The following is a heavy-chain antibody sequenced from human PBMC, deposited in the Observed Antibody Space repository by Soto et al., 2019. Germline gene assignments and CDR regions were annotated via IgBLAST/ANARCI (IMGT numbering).Heavy chain of an antibody. Sequence: QVQLQESGPGLVKPSETLSLTCTVSGGSISSYYWSWIRQPPGKGLQWIGYIYYIGSTNYNPSLKSRVTISVDTSKNQFSLKLSSVTAADTAVYYCARRYGTSMDVWGQGTTVTVSS. CDR1: GGSISSYY. V-gene: IGHV4-59*01. J-gene: IGHJ6*02. D-gene: IGHD5-18*01. CDR3: ARRYGTSMDV. CDR2: IYYIGST.